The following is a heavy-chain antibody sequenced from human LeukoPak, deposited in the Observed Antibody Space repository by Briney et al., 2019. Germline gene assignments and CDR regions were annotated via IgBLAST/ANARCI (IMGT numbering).Heavy chain of an antibody. CDR3: ARVNALGGTVTTLGAFDI. CDR2: IYHSGST. J-gene: IGHJ3*02. CDR1: GGSIGSGGYS. D-gene: IGHD4-17*01. Sequence: SETLSLTCAVSGGSIGSGGYSWSWIRQPPGKGLEWIGYIYHSGSTYYNPSLKSRVTISVDRSKNQFSLKLSSVTAADTAVYYCARVNALGGTVTTLGAFDIWGQGTMVTVSS. V-gene: IGHV4-30-2*01.